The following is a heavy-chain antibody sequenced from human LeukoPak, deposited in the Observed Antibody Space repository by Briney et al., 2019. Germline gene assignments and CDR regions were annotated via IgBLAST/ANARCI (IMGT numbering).Heavy chain of an antibody. CDR2: INPNSGGT. CDR1: GYTFTGYY. CDR3: ARGRYSGYERPVWCFDL. V-gene: IGHV1-2*02. Sequence: GASVKVSCKASGYTFTGYYMHWVRQAPGQGLEWMGWINPNSGGTNYAQKFQGRVTMTRDTSISTAYMELSRLRSDDTAVYYCARGRYSGYERPVWCFDLWGRGTLVTVSS. J-gene: IGHJ2*01. D-gene: IGHD5-12*01.